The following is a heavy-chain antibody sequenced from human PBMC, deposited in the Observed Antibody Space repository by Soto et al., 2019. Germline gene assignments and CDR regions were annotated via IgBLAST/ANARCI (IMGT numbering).Heavy chain of an antibody. D-gene: IGHD3-3*01. CDR1: GYTFTSYD. CDR3: ARGLRFLEWSTKYYYYGMDV. J-gene: IGHJ6*02. Sequence: GASVKVSCKASGYTFTSYDINWVRQATGQGLEWMGWMNPNSGNTGYAQKFQGRVTMTRNTSISTAYMELSSLRSEDTAVYYCARGLRFLEWSTKYYYYGMDVWGQGTTVTVSS. V-gene: IGHV1-8*01. CDR2: MNPNSGNT.